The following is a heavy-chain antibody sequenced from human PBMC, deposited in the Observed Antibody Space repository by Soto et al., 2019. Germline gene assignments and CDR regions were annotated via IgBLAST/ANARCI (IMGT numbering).Heavy chain of an antibody. Sequence: PSETLSLTCTVSGGSISSSSYYWGWIRQPPGKGLEWIGSIYYSGSTYYNPSLKSRVTISVDTSKNQFSLKLSSVTAADTAVYYCARQGYTDFWSGYSYNWFDPWGQGTLVTVSS. V-gene: IGHV4-39*01. CDR1: GGSISSSSYY. J-gene: IGHJ5*02. CDR3: ARQGYTDFWSGYSYNWFDP. CDR2: IYYSGST. D-gene: IGHD3-3*01.